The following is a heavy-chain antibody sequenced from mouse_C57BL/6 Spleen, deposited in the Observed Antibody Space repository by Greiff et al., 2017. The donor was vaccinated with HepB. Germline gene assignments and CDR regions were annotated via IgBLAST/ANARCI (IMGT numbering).Heavy chain of an antibody. CDR3: ARRGDSSGYEDY. J-gene: IGHJ4*01. D-gene: IGHD3-2*02. V-gene: IGHV1-69*01. CDR2: IDPSDSYT. Sequence: QVQLQQPGAELVMPGASVKLSCKASGYTFTSYWMHWVKQRPGQGLEWIGEIDPSDSYTNYNQKFKGKSTLTVDKSSSTAYMQLSSLTSEDSAVYYRARRGDSSGYEDYWGQGTSVTVSS. CDR1: GYTFTSYW.